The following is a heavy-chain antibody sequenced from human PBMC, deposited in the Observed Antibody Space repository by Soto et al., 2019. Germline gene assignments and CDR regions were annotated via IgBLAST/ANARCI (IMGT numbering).Heavy chain of an antibody. Sequence: EVQLAESGGGLAQPGGSLRLSCAASGFTLSGYAMDWVRQAPGKGLEYVSGISSNGVGTYYANSVQGRFTISRDNSKKTVYLQMGSLRPEDRAVYYCARRARPDFYYMDVWGKGTTVTVSS. CDR2: ISSNGVGT. J-gene: IGHJ6*03. CDR3: ARRARPDFYYMDV. D-gene: IGHD6-6*01. V-gene: IGHV3-64*01. CDR1: GFTLSGYA.